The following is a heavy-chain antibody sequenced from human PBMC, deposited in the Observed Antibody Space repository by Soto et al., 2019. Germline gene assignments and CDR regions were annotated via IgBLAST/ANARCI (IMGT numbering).Heavy chain of an antibody. J-gene: IGHJ6*03. D-gene: IGHD2-2*01. V-gene: IGHV3-30*18. Sequence: PGGSLRLSCAASGFTFSSYGMHWVRQAPGKGLEWVAVISYDGSNKYYADSVKGRFTISRDNSKNTLYLQMNSLRAEDTAVYYCAKDGTPSSTSTPPYYYYYYYMDVWGKGTTVTVSS. CDR2: ISYDGSNK. CDR3: AKDGTPSSTSTPPYYYYYYYMDV. CDR1: GFTFSSYG.